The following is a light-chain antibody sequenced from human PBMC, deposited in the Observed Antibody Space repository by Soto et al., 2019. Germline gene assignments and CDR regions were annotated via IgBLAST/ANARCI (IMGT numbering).Light chain of an antibody. V-gene: IGKV3-20*01. J-gene: IGKJ2*01. CDR3: QQYGNSPYA. Sequence: EIVLTQSPGTLSLSPGERATLSCRASQSVSSNYLAWYQQKSGQAPRLLIYGASSRATGIPDRFSGSGSGKDFTVTISKLEPEDFAVYYCQQYGNSPYAFGQGTELEI. CDR2: GAS. CDR1: QSVSSNY.